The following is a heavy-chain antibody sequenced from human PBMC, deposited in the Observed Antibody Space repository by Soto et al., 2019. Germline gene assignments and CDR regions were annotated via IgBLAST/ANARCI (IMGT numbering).Heavy chain of an antibody. V-gene: IGHV4-31*03. J-gene: IGHJ4*02. CDR2: IYYSGST. CDR1: GESISSGDYH. CDR3: ARAGGLEDRLDY. Sequence: NPSETLSLTCIVSGESISSGDYHWSWIRQHPGKGLEWIGYIYYSGSTYYNPSLKSRVTISIDASENQFSLKLTSVTAADTAVYYCARAGGLEDRLDYWGPGTLVTVSS. D-gene: IGHD3-10*01.